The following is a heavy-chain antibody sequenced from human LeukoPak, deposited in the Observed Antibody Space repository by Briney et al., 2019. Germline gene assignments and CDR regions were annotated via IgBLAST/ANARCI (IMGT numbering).Heavy chain of an antibody. J-gene: IGHJ1*01. V-gene: IGHV3-23*01. D-gene: IGHD6-13*01. CDR1: GFTFSSYA. CDR2: ISGSGVST. CDR3: AKDLISAAGRGDFQH. Sequence: RPGESLRLSCAAAGFTFSSYAMSWVRQAPGKGLEWVSAISGSGVSTYYADSVKGRFTISRDNSKNTLYLQMNGLRAEDTAVYHCAKDLISAAGRGDFQHWGQGTLVTVSS.